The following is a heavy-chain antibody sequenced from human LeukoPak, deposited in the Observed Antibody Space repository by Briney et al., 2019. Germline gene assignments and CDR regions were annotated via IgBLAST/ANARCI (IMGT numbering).Heavy chain of an antibody. Sequence: GGSLRLSCAASGFTFSSYGMSWVRQAPGKGLEWVSAISGSGGSTYYADSVKGRFTISRDNSKNTLYLQMNSLRAEDTAVYYCAKDGRKQWFGELLFDYWGQGTLVTVSS. J-gene: IGHJ4*02. V-gene: IGHV3-23*01. CDR1: GFTFSSYG. CDR3: AKDGRKQWFGELLFDY. CDR2: ISGSGGST. D-gene: IGHD3-10*01.